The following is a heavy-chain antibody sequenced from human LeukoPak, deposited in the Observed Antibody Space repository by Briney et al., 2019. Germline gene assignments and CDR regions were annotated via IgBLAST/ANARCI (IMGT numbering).Heavy chain of an antibody. CDR2: IYYSGSA. V-gene: IGHV4-59*01. D-gene: IGHD6-13*01. Sequence: SETLSLTCTVSGGSISDYSWSWIRQPPGKGLEWIGNIYYSGSANHNPSLKSRLSMSVDTSKSQFSLRLNSVTAADTAVYYCATSASGRSRIAAAGADYWGQGILVTVSS. CDR3: ATSASGRSRIAAAGADY. CDR1: GGSISDYS. J-gene: IGHJ4*02.